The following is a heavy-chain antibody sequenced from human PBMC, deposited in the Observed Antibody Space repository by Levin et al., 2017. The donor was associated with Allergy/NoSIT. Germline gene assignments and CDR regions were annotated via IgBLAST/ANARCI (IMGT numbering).Heavy chain of an antibody. D-gene: IGHD3-10*01. CDR3: AKPSGLSETDAFDV. Sequence: GESLKISCAASGFPFSIYSMTWVRQAPGKGLEWVSDVSGSGATTDYAASAKGRFTISRDNSKNTLYLQMDSLRAEDTAIYYCAKPSGLSETDAFDVWGQGTMVTVSS. V-gene: IGHV3-23*01. CDR1: GFPFSIYS. J-gene: IGHJ3*01. CDR2: VSGSGATT.